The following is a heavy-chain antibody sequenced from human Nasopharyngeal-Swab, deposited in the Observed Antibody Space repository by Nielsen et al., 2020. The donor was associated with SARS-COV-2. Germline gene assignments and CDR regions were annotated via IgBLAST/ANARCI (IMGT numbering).Heavy chain of an antibody. CDR2: ISSSSTYI. CDR3: ARRIHDNTYDWFDT. Sequence: GGSLRLSCAASGFTFNNYNFNWVRQAPGKGLEWVSSISSSSTYIYYADSVKGRFTISRDNAKNSLYLQMNSLRVEDTGIFFCARRIHDNTYDWFDTWGQGTPVTVSS. J-gene: IGHJ5*02. CDR1: GFTFNNYN. V-gene: IGHV3-21*01. D-gene: IGHD2/OR15-2a*01.